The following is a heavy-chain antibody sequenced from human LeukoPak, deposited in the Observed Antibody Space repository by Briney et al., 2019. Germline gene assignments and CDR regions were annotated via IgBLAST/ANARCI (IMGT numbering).Heavy chain of an antibody. CDR2: INHSGST. D-gene: IGHD3-22*01. Sequence: KPSETLSLTCAVYGGSFSGYYWSWIRQPPGKGLEWIGEINHSGSTNYNPSLKSRVTISVDTSKHQFSLKLSSVTAADTAVYYYARGALQYYYDSSGYYVKFDYWGQGTLVTVSS. CDR1: GGSFSGYY. V-gene: IGHV4-34*01. CDR3: ARGALQYYYDSSGYYVKFDY. J-gene: IGHJ4*02.